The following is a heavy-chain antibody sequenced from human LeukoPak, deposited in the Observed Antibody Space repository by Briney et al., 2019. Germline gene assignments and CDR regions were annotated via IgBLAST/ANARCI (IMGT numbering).Heavy chain of an antibody. V-gene: IGHV1-69*13. D-gene: IGHD2-2*01. CDR2: ITPIFGTA. CDR1: GGTFSSYA. CDR3: ARDGRYCSSTSCYPYFDY. J-gene: IGHJ4*02. Sequence: SVKVSCKASGGTFSSYAISWVRQAPGQGLEWMGGITPIFGTANYAQKFQGRVTITADESTSTAYMELSSLRSEDTAVYYCARDGRYCSSTSCYPYFDYWGQGTLVTVSS.